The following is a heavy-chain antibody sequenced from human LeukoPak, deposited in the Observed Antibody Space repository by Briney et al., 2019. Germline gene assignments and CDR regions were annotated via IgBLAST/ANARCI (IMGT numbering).Heavy chain of an antibody. CDR2: IYYSGST. Sequence: SETLSLTCAVYGGSFSGYYWSWIRQPPGKGLEWIGTIYYSGSTHYNPSLNSRVSISIDTSKNQFFLKLNSVTATDSAVYYCARQGWFRGAIDDFWGQGTLVTVSS. CDR3: ARQGWFRGAIDDF. CDR1: GGSFSGYY. D-gene: IGHD3-10*01. V-gene: IGHV4-34*01. J-gene: IGHJ4*02.